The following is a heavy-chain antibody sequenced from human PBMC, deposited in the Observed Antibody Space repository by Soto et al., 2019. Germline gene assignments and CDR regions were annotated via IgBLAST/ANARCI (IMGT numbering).Heavy chain of an antibody. CDR2: ISGSGGST. Sequence: PGGSLRLSCAASGFTFSSYAMSWVRQAPGKGLEWVSAISGSGGSTYYADSVKGRFTISRDNSKNTLYLQMNSLRAEDTAVYYCAKVFVVITTGAWFDPWGQGTLVTVSS. CDR1: GFTFSSYA. V-gene: IGHV3-23*01. CDR3: AKVFVVITTGAWFDP. D-gene: IGHD3-22*01. J-gene: IGHJ5*02.